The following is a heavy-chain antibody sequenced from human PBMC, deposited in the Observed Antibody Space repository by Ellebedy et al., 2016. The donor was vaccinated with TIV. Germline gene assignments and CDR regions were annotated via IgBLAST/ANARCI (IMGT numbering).Heavy chain of an antibody. CDR2: FDPEDGET. J-gene: IGHJ5*02. CDR1: GYTLTELS. CDR3: ATIRRITMVRGVFSNWFDP. D-gene: IGHD3-10*01. V-gene: IGHV1-24*01. Sequence: ASVKVSCKVSGYTLTELSMHWVRQAPGKGLEWMGGFDPEDGETIYAQKFQGRVTMTEDTSTDTAYMGLSSLRSEDTAVYYCATIRRITMVRGVFSNWFDPWGQGTLVTVSS.